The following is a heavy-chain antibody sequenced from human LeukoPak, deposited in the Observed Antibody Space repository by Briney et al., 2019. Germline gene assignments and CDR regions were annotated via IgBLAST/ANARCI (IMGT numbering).Heavy chain of an antibody. CDR1: GGSISSGSHY. V-gene: IGHV4-61*02. CDR3: ARGTDTSGWYGANDY. J-gene: IGHJ4*02. Sequence: SQTLSLTCTVSGGSISSGSHYLNWIRQPAGTGLEWIGRIYTSGSTNYNPSLKSRITISIDTSKNQFSLKLTSVTAADTAVYYCARGTDTSGWYGANDYWGQGTLVTVSS. D-gene: IGHD6-19*01. CDR2: IYTSGST.